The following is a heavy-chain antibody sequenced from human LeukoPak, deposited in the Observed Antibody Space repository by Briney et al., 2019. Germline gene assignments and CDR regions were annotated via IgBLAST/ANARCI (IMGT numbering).Heavy chain of an antibody. V-gene: IGHV3-21*01. D-gene: IGHD3-10*01. CDR1: GFTFNSYS. Sequence: GGSLRISCAASGFTFNSYSMNWVRQAPGKGLEWVSFISSSSTYIYYADSVKGRLTISRDDAKNSLYLQMSSLRADDTAVYYCARDRVVSGRFGEVASWGQGTLVTVSS. CDR2: ISSSSTYI. CDR3: ARDRVVSGRFGEVAS. J-gene: IGHJ5*01.